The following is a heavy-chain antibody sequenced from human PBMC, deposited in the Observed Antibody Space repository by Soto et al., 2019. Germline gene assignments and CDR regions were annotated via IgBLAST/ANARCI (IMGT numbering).Heavy chain of an antibody. V-gene: IGHV3-21*01. CDR2: ISGGSAYI. CDR3: VRVWRLVGRYGMDV. D-gene: IGHD6-25*01. CDR1: GFIFSSYY. J-gene: IGHJ6*02. Sequence: PGGSLRLSCVGPGFIFSSYYMNWFRQAPGKGLEWVSSISGGSAYIYYADSVKGRFTISRDNAKNSLYLEMNSLRVEDTAVYYCVRVWRLVGRYGMDVWGQGTKVTVSS.